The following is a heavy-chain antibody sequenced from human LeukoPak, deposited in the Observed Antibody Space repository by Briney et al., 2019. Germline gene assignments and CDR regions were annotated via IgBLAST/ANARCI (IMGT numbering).Heavy chain of an antibody. CDR2: ISYDGSGQ. Sequence: GSLRLSCAASGFTFSSYAMHWVRQAPGKGLEWVALISYDGSGQYYADSVKGRFTISRDNAKNSLYLQMNSLRAEDAAVYYCARDARYYDSSGSPFDYWGQGTLVTVSS. D-gene: IGHD3-22*01. V-gene: IGHV3-30-3*01. CDR1: GFTFSSYA. CDR3: ARDARYYDSSGSPFDY. J-gene: IGHJ4*02.